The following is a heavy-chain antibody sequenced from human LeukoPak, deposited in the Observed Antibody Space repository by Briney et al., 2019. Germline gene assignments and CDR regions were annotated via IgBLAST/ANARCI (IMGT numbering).Heavy chain of an antibody. D-gene: IGHD1-26*01. Sequence: GASLRLSCAASGFTFCSYAMSWVRQAPGKGLEWVSAISGSGGSTYYADSVKGRFTISRDNSNNTLYLQMNSLRAEDTAVYYCAKLGRGSYYSDYLDYWGQGTLVTVSS. V-gene: IGHV3-23*01. J-gene: IGHJ4*02. CDR1: GFTFCSYA. CDR2: ISGSGGST. CDR3: AKLGRGSYYSDYLDY.